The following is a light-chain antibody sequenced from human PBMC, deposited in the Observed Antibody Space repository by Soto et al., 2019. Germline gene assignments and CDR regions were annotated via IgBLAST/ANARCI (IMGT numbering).Light chain of an antibody. Sequence: NFMLPQPHSVSESPGKTVTISCTRSSGSIASNDVQWYQQRPGSAPTTVIYENNQRPSGVPDRFSGSTDGSSNSASLTISGLQTEDEADYYCQSYDSSTVVFGGGTKLTVL. CDR3: QSYDSSTVV. CDR2: ENN. J-gene: IGLJ2*01. V-gene: IGLV6-57*04. CDR1: SGSIASND.